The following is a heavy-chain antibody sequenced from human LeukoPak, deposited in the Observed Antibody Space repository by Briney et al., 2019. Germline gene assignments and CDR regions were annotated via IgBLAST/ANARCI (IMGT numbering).Heavy chain of an antibody. Sequence: GGSLRLSCAAPGFTFSNAWMSWVRQAPGKGLEWVGRIKSRTDGGTTDYAAPVKGRFTISRDASKNTLYLRMNSLKTEDTAVYYCTTDRGYDFWSGYYMDVWGKGTTVTVSS. CDR1: GFTFSNAW. CDR3: TTDRGYDFWSGYYMDV. J-gene: IGHJ6*03. D-gene: IGHD3-3*01. V-gene: IGHV3-15*01. CDR2: IKSRTDGGTT.